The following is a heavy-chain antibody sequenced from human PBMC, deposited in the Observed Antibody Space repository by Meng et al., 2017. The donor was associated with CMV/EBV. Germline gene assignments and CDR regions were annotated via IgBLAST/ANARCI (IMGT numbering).Heavy chain of an antibody. V-gene: IGHV2-5*01. CDR2: MYWNDDK. D-gene: IGHD3-22*01. Sequence: SGPTLVKPTQTFTLTCTFSWFLLSTSGVGVGWIRQPPGKALEWLALMYWNDDKRYSPSLKSRPTITKDTSKNQVVLTMTNMDPVDTATYYCAQRYYDSSIGWFDPWGQGTLVTVSS. J-gene: IGHJ5*02. CDR1: WFLLSTSGVG. CDR3: AQRYYDSSIGWFDP.